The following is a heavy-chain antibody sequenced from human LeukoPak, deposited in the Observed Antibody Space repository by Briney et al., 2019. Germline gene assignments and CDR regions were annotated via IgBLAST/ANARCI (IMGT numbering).Heavy chain of an antibody. CDR3: ARAHSSSWSFDY. V-gene: IGHV1-2*02. CDR1: GHTFTGYY. Sequence: ASVKVSCKASGHTFTGYYMHWVRQAPGQGLEWMGWINPNSGGTNYAQKFQGRVTMTRDTSISTAYMELSRLRSDDTAVYYCARAHSSSWSFDYWGQGTLVTVSS. CDR2: INPNSGGT. J-gene: IGHJ4*02. D-gene: IGHD6-13*01.